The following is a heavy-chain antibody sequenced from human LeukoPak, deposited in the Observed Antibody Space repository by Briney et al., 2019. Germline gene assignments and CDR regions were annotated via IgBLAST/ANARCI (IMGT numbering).Heavy chain of an antibody. CDR3: ARDSGWYGRDGMDV. CDR1: GGSVSSGSYY. V-gene: IGHV4-61*01. CDR2: IYYSEST. Sequence: SETLSLTCTVSGGSVSSGSYYWSWIRQPPGKGLEWIGYIYYSESTNYNPSLKSRITISVDTSKNQFSLKLSSVTAADTAVYYCARDSGWYGRDGMDVWGQGTTVTVSS. D-gene: IGHD6-19*01. J-gene: IGHJ6*02.